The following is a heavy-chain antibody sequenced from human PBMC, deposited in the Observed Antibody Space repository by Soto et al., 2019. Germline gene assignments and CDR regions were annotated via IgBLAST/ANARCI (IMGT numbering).Heavy chain of an antibody. CDR3: AKGSASSGWPPSSRTSYYYYGMDV. J-gene: IGHJ6*02. CDR2: TSYDGSNK. V-gene: IGHV3-30*18. CDR1: GFTFSSYG. Sequence: QVQLVESGGGVVQPARSLRLSCAASGFTFSSYGMHWVRQAPGKGLEWVAVTSYDGSNKYYADSVKGRFTISRDNSKNTVYLQMNSLRAEDTAVYYCAKGSASSGWPPSSRTSYYYYGMDVWGQGTTVTVSS. D-gene: IGHD6-19*01.